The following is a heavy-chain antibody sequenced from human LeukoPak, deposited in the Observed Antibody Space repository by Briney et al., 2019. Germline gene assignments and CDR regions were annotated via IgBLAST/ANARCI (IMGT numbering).Heavy chain of an antibody. CDR2: ISGSGGST. D-gene: IGHD2-21*01. J-gene: IGHJ4*02. CDR3: ANGILWWSFDY. Sequence: GGSLRLSCAASGFTFSSYWMGWVRQAPGKGLEWVSAISGSGGSTYYADSVKGRFTISRDNSKNTLYLQMNSLRAEDTAVYYCANGILWWSFDYWGQGTLVTVSS. CDR1: GFTFSSYW. V-gene: IGHV3-23*01.